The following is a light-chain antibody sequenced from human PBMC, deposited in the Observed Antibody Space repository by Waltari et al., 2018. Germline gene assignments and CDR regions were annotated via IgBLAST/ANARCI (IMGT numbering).Light chain of an antibody. CDR3: SSYAGSNEV. Sequence: QSALTQPPSASGSPGQSVTISCTGTSSDVGGYNYASWYQQHPGKAPKLMIYEVSKRPSGVPDRFSGSKSGNTASLTVSGLQAEDEADYYCSSYAGSNEVFGGGTKLTVL. CDR1: SSDVGGYNY. V-gene: IGLV2-8*01. CDR2: EVS. J-gene: IGLJ2*01.